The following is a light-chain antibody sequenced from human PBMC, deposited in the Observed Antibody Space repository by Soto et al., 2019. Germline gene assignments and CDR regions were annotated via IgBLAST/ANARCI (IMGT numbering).Light chain of an antibody. CDR3: ATWDDSLNGRV. Sequence: QSVLTQPPSASGTPGQRVTISCSGSSSNIGGNTVNWYQQLPGMAPKLLIYSNNQRPSGVPDRFSGPKSGTSASLAISGLQSEDEADYYCATWDDSLNGRVFGTGTKVTVL. J-gene: IGLJ1*01. CDR1: SSNIGGNT. V-gene: IGLV1-44*01. CDR2: SNN.